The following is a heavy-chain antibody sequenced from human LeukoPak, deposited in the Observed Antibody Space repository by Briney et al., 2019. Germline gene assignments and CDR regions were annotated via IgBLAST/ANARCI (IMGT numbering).Heavy chain of an antibody. V-gene: IGHV3-74*01. CDR3: AKVPNWNYLWFDP. CDR2: INADGSTT. D-gene: IGHD1-7*01. Sequence: GSLRLSCAASGSGFTFNNYWMHWVRQAPGKGLVWVSRINADGSTTSYADSVRGRFTISRDNAKNSLYLQMNSLRAEDTAVYYCAKVPNWNYLWFDPWGQGTLVTVSS. J-gene: IGHJ5*02. CDR1: GSGFTFNNYW.